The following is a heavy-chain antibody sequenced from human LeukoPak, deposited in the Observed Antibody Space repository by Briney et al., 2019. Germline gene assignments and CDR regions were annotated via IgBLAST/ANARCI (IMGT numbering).Heavy chain of an antibody. D-gene: IGHD2-15*01. CDR2: IYSGGST. CDR3: ARGVVVAAIFDD. J-gene: IGHJ4*02. CDR1: GFTDNSNY. Sequence: PGGSLRLSCAASGFTDNSNYMSWVRQAPGKGLEWVSVIYSGGSTYYADSVKGRFTISRDNSKNTLYLQMNSLRAEDTAVYYCARGVVVAAIFDDWGQGTLVTVSS. V-gene: IGHV3-66*02.